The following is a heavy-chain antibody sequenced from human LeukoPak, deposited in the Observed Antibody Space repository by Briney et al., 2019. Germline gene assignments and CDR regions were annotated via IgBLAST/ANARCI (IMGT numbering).Heavy chain of an antibody. CDR1: GFTFSSYG. CDR2: IWYDGSNK. D-gene: IGHD1-1*01. V-gene: IGHV3-33*01. J-gene: IGHJ4*02. CDR3: ARDFNWAFDF. Sequence: PGGSLRLSCAASGFTFSSYGMHWVRQAPGKGLEWVAVIWYDGSNKYYADSVKGRFTISRDNAKNSVYLQMNSLRAEDSAVYYCARDFNWAFDFWGQGILVTVSS.